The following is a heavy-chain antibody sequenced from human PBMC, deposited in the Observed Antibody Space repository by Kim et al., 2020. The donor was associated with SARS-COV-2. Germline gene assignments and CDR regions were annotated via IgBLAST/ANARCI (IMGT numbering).Heavy chain of an antibody. D-gene: IGHD3-10*01. V-gene: IGHV1-69*06. Sequence: SVKVSCKASGGTFSSYAISWVRQAPGQGLEWMGGIITISGTANYAQKFQGRVTITADKSTSTAYMELSSLRSEDTAVYYCAGSLWFGELLPWGQGTLFTVSS. CDR3: AGSLWFGELLP. CDR2: IITISGTA. CDR1: GGTFSSYA. J-gene: IGHJ5*02.